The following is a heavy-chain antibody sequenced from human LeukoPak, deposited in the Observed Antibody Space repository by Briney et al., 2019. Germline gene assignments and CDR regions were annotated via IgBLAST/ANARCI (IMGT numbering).Heavy chain of an antibody. CDR2: INHSGST. V-gene: IGHV4-34*01. CDR1: GGSFSGYY. D-gene: IGHD3-3*01. Sequence: PSETLSLTCAVYGGSFSGYYWSWIRQPPGKGLEWIGEINHSGSTNYNPSLKSRVTISVDTSKNQFSLKLSSVTAADTAVYYCARVLIAPTIFGVVIRYYFDYWGQGTLVTVSS. CDR3: ARVLIAPTIFGVVIRYYFDY. J-gene: IGHJ4*02.